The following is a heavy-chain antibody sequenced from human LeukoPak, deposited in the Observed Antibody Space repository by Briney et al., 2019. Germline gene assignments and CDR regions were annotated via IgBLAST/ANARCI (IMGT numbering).Heavy chain of an antibody. CDR1: GYSISSGYY. V-gene: IGHV4-38-2*02. CDR3: ARVEGVDDYVWGSYRYSAY. J-gene: IGHJ4*02. CDR2: IYHSGNT. Sequence: SETLSLTCTVSGYSISSGYYWGWIRQSPGKGLEWIGSIYHSGNTYYNPSLKSRVTILVDTSKNQFSLKLSSVTAADTAVYYCARVEGVDDYVWGSYRYSAYWGQGTLVTVSS. D-gene: IGHD3-16*02.